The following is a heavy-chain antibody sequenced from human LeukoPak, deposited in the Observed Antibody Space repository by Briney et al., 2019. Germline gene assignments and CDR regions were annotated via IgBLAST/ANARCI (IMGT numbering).Heavy chain of an antibody. CDR2: IKKDGGDK. V-gene: IGHV3-7*05. CDR3: STYYDSGPCKA. Sequence: PGGSLRLSCAASGFTFSNYWMTWVRQAPGRGLEWVANIKKDGGDKCYVDSVKGRFTISRDNTKNILYLQMNSLRAEDTAMYYCSTYYDSGPCKAWGQGTLVTVSS. J-gene: IGHJ5*02. D-gene: IGHD3-22*01. CDR1: GFTFSNYW.